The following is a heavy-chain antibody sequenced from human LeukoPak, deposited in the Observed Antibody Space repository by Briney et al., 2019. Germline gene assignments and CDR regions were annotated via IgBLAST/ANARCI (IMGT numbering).Heavy chain of an antibody. V-gene: IGHV4-59*01. J-gene: IGHJ5*02. CDR1: GGSISSYY. D-gene: IGHD3-22*01. CDR2: IYYSGST. CDR3: ARDLLSYYDSSGRRFDP. Sequence: PSETLSLTCTVSGGSISSYYWSWIRQPPGKGLEWIGYIYYSGSTNYNPSLKSRVTISVDTSKNQSSLKLSSVTAADTAVYYCARDLLSYYDSSGRRFDPWGQGTLVTVSS.